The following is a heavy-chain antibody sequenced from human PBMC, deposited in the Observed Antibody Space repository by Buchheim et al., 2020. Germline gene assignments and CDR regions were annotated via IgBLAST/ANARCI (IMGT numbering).Heavy chain of an antibody. CDR3: ASILGGCSATSCYLLH. CDR1: GDSISSNYW. J-gene: IGHJ4*02. D-gene: IGHD2-2*01. V-gene: IGHV4-4*02. Sequence: QVQLQESGPGLVKPSGTLSLTCAVSGDSISSNYWWTWVRQPPGKGLEWIGEIYRIGSTNYNPSLKSRVIITLDKSKNEFSLRLTSATAADTAIYYCASILGGCSATSCYLLHWGQGTL. CDR2: IYRIGST.